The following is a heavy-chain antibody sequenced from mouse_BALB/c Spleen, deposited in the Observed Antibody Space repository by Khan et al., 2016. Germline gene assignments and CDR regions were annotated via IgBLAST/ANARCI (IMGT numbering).Heavy chain of an antibody. CDR1: GYSITSDYA. D-gene: IGHD1-1*01. CDR2: ISYSGST. V-gene: IGHV3-2*02. J-gene: IGHJ4*01. Sequence: EVQLQESGPGLVKPSQSLSLTCTVTGYSITSDYAWNWFRQFPGNKLEWMGYISYSGSTSYNPSLKSRISITRDTSKNQFFLQLNSVTTEDTATYYCVRFYYGSSYYALDYWGQRTSVTVSS. CDR3: VRFYYGSSYYALDY.